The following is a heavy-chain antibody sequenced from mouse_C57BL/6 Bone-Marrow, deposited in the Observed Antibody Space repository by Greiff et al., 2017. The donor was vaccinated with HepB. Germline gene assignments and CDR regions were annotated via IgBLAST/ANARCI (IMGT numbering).Heavy chain of an antibody. J-gene: IGHJ4*01. CDR3: ARGRYAMDY. V-gene: IGHV1-64*01. CDR1: GYTFTSYW. Sequence: LQESGAELVKPGASVKLSCKASGYTFTSYWMHWVKQRPGQGLEWIGMIHPNSGSTNYNEKFKSKATLTVDKSSSTAYMQLSSLTSEDSAVYYCARGRYAMDYWGQGTSVTVSS. CDR2: IHPNSGST.